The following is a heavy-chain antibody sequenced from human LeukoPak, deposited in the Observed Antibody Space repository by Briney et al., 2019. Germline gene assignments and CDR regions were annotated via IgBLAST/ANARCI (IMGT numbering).Heavy chain of an antibody. CDR3: ARDPHLGSGRGYYFDY. V-gene: IGHV3-48*02. D-gene: IGHD2-15*01. CDR1: GFSFSSYS. Sequence: GSLRLSCAASGFSFSSYSMNWVRQAPGKELEWVSYVSSSGNTMYYADSVKGLFTISRDNAKNSLYLQMDSLRDADTAVYYCARDPHLGSGRGYYFDYWGQGTLLTVSS. J-gene: IGHJ4*02. CDR2: VSSSGNTM.